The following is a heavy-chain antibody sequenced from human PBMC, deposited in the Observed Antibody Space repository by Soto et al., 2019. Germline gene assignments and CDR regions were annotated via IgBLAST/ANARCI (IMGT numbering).Heavy chain of an antibody. CDR3: AKDPPTTGTTFDY. CDR2: IWYDGSNK. CDR1: GFTFSSYG. Sequence: GGSLRLSCAASGFTFSSYGMHWVRQAPGKGLEWVAVIWYDGSNKYYADSVKGRFTISRDNSKNMLFLQINGLRAEDTAVYYCAKDPPTTGTTFDYWGRGXLVTVSS. D-gene: IGHD1-1*01. V-gene: IGHV3-33*06. J-gene: IGHJ4*02.